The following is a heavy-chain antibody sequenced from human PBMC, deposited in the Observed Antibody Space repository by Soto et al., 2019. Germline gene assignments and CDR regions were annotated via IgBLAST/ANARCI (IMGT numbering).Heavy chain of an antibody. CDR2: IYHSGSA. J-gene: IGHJ6*02. Sequence: PSETLSLTCTVSGGSISSDDYYWSWIRQPPGKGLEWIGYIYHSGSAYYNPSLKSRVTISVDTSKNQFSLKLSSVTAADTAVYYCARAPIPITIFGVVAPLYYYYGMDVWGQGTTVTVSS. D-gene: IGHD3-3*01. CDR3: ARAPIPITIFGVVAPLYYYYGMDV. V-gene: IGHV4-30-4*02. CDR1: GGSISSDDYY.